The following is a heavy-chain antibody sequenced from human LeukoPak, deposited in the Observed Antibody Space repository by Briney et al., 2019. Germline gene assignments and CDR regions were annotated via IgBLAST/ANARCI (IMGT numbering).Heavy chain of an antibody. V-gene: IGHV4-34*01. Sequence: SETLSLTCAVYGGSFSGYYWSWIRQPPGKGLEWIGEINHSGSTNYNPSLKSRVTISVDTSKNQFSLKLSSVTAADTAVYYCARVKKVVPAAMGYYYYYGMDVWGQGTTVTVSS. CDR1: GGSFSGYY. D-gene: IGHD2-2*01. CDR2: INHSGST. CDR3: ARVKKVVPAAMGYYYYYGMDV. J-gene: IGHJ6*02.